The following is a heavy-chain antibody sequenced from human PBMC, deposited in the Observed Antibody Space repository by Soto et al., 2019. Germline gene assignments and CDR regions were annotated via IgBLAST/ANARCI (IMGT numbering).Heavy chain of an antibody. CDR3: AKGVVVANTYFQH. CDR1: GFTFSSYG. CDR2: ISYDGSDK. J-gene: IGHJ1*01. D-gene: IGHD2-15*01. Sequence: QVQLVESGGGVVKPGRSLRLSCSASGFTFSSYGMHWVRQAPGKGLEWGAVISYDGSDKYYADSVKGRFTISKYNSNNTLSLQMDRLRPEDTTVYYCAKGVVVANTYFQHWGPGNLVTGSS. V-gene: IGHV3-30*18.